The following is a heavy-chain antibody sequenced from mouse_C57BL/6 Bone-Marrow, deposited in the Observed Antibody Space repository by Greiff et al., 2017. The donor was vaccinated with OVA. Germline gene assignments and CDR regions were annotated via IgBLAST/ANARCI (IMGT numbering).Heavy chain of an antibody. CDR3: TERGLAY. Sequence: EVQLQQSGAELVRPGASVKLSCTASGFNIKDDYMHWVKQRPEQGLEWIGWIDPENGATEYASKFQGKATITADTSSNTAYLQLSSLTSEDTAVYYCTERGLAYWGQGTLVTVSA. V-gene: IGHV14-4*01. CDR1: GFNIKDDY. CDR2: IDPENGAT. J-gene: IGHJ3*01.